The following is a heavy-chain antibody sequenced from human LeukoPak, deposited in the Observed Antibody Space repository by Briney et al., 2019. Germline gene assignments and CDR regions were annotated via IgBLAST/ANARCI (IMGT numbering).Heavy chain of an antibody. CDR3: AKEGGDVLLWFGELLPRIYFDY. V-gene: IGHV3-23*01. CDR2: ISGSGGST. Sequence: GGSLRLSCAASGFTFSSYAMSWVRQAPGKGLEWASAISGSGGSTYYADSVKGRFTISRDNSKNMLYLQMNSLRAEDTAVYYCAKEGGDVLLWFGELLPRIYFDYWGQGTLVTVSS. J-gene: IGHJ4*02. CDR1: GFTFSSYA. D-gene: IGHD3-10*01.